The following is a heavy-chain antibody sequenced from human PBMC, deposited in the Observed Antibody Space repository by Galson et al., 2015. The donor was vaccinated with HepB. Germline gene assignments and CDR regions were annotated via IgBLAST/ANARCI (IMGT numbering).Heavy chain of an antibody. CDR2: MSANNGNT. D-gene: IGHD2-15*01. CDR1: GYTFTSYG. Sequence: SVKVSCKASGYTFTSYGISWVRQAPGQGLEWMGWMSANNGNTNYAQKLQGRVTMTTDTSTSTAYMELRSLRSDDTAVYYCARVMEVAQDYYHYYYLDVWGKGTTVTVSS. J-gene: IGHJ6*03. CDR3: ARVMEVAQDYYHYYYLDV. V-gene: IGHV1-18*01.